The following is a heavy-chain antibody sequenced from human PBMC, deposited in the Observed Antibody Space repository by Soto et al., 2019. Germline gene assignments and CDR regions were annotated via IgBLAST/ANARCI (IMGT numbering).Heavy chain of an antibody. CDR3: TPDQWALLLGFYY. D-gene: IGHD1-26*01. CDR1: GFSISNAW. Sequence: GGSLTLSCTASGFSISNAWLRWFRRHPGKELEWVGRIKSKTDGGTTDYAAPVKGRFTISRDDSKNTLYLRMNSLKTEDTAVYYCTPDQWALLLGFYYRGQGNLGPVSS. J-gene: IGHJ4*02. V-gene: IGHV3-15*01. CDR2: IKSKTDGGTT.